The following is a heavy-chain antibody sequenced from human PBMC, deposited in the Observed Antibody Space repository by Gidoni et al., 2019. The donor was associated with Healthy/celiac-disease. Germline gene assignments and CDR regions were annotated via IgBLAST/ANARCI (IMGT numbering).Heavy chain of an antibody. D-gene: IGHD3-16*01. CDR3: AKDWDYYYYYMDV. CDR1: GFTFSSYG. J-gene: IGHJ6*03. CDR2: ISYDGSNK. V-gene: IGHV3-30*18. Sequence: QVQLVASGGGVVQPGRSLRLSCAASGFTFSSYGMPWVRQAPGKGREWVAVISYDGSNKYYADSVKGRFTISRDNSKNTLYLQMNSLRAEDTAVYYCAKDWDYYYYYMDVWGKGTTVTVSS.